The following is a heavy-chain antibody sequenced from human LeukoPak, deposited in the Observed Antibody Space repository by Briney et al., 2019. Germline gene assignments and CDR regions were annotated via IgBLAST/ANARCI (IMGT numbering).Heavy chain of an antibody. V-gene: IGHV1-18*01. CDR3: ARASGGNIVATITVNFDY. CDR2: ISAYNGNT. CDR1: GYTFTSYG. J-gene: IGHJ4*02. D-gene: IGHD5-12*01. Sequence: GASVKVSCKASGYTFTSYGISWVRQAPGQGLEWMGWISAYNGNTNYAQKLQGRVTMTTDTSTSTAYMELRSLRSDDTAVYYCARASGGNIVATITVNFDYWGQGTLVTVSS.